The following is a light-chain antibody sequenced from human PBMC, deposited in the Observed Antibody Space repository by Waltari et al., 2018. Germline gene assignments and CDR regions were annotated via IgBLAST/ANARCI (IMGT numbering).Light chain of an antibody. Sequence: QSALTQPASVSGSPGQSITISCTGTSSDVGGYNYVSWYQQHPGKAPKLMIFDVSNRTSGVSNRFYGSKSGNTASLTISGLQAEDEADYYCSSYISSSTLEVFGGGTRLTIL. J-gene: IGLJ3*02. CDR1: SSDVGGYNY. CDR3: SSYISSSTLEV. V-gene: IGLV2-14*03. CDR2: DVS.